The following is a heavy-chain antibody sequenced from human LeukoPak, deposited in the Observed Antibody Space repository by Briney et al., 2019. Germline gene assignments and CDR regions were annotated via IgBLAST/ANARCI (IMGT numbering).Heavy chain of an antibody. CDR2: LRSDGSHK. CDR3: AKDRSYYDSSGYIYYFDY. Sequence: GGSLRLSCAASGFIFSSYGMHWVRQAPGKGLEWVAFLRSDGSHKCYADSVKGRFTISRDNSKNTLYLQMNSLRAEDTAVYYCAKDRSYYDSSGYIYYFDYWGQGTLVTVSS. CDR1: GFIFSSYG. D-gene: IGHD3-22*01. V-gene: IGHV3-30*02. J-gene: IGHJ4*02.